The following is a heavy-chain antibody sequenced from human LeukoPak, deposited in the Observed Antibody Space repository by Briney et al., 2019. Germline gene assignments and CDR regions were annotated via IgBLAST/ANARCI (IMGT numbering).Heavy chain of an antibody. J-gene: IGHJ3*02. V-gene: IGHV3-48*04. CDR1: GFTFSSYS. D-gene: IGHD6-19*01. CDR3: ARGEGQWLVSYAFDI. CDR2: ISSSSSTI. Sequence: GGSLRLSCAASGFTFSSYSMNWVRQAPGKGLEWVSYISSSSSTIYYADSVKGRFTISRDNAKNSLYLQMNSLRAEDTAVYYCARGEGQWLVSYAFDIWGQGTMVTVSS.